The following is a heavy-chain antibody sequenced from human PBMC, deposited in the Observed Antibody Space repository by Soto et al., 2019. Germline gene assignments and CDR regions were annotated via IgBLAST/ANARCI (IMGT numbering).Heavy chain of an antibody. V-gene: IGHV1-2*02. CDR1: GYTFTGYY. D-gene: IGHD5-18*01. CDR3: ARDSLDTAMVSDDFEI. J-gene: IGHJ3*02. Sequence: ASVKVSCKASGYTFTGYYMHWVRQAPGQGLEWMGWINPNSGGTNYAQKFQGRVTMTRDTSISTAYMELSRLRSDDTAVYYCARDSLDTAMVSDDFEIWGQGTMVTVSS. CDR2: INPNSGGT.